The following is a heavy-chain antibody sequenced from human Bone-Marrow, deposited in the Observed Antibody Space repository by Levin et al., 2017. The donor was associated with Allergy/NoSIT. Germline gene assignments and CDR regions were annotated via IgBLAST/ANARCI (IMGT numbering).Heavy chain of an antibody. Sequence: GGSLRLSCAASGFTLNNAWMSWVRQAPGKGLEWVGHIKSRSDGGTTDFAASVKGRFTISRDDSRNTLYLQMNSLKTEDTAAYYCTTDLDAVVASTGVDYWGQGTLVTVSS. CDR2: IKSRSDGGTT. J-gene: IGHJ4*02. V-gene: IGHV3-15*01. CDR1: GFTLNNAW. D-gene: IGHD5-12*01. CDR3: TTDLDAVVASTGVDY.